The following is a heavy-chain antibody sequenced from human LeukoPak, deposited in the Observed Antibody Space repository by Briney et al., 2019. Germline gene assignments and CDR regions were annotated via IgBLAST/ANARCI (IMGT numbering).Heavy chain of an antibody. J-gene: IGHJ6*02. Sequence: SVKVSCKASGGPFSSYAINWVRQAPGQGLEWMGRIIPILGIANYAQKFQGRVTITADKSTSTAYMELSSLRSEDTAVYCCARYCSGGGCYYYYYGMDVWGQGTTVTVSS. CDR1: GGPFSSYA. D-gene: IGHD2-15*01. CDR2: IIPILGIA. CDR3: ARYCSGGGCYYYYYGMDV. V-gene: IGHV1-69*04.